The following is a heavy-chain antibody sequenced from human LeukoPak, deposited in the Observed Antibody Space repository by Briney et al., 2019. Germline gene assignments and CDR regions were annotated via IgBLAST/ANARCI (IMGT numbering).Heavy chain of an antibody. CDR1: GFSFSSFA. J-gene: IGHJ4*02. D-gene: IGHD3-10*01. CDR2: IKQDGSEK. CDR3: ARDLAMVRGVIIH. Sequence: GGSLRLSCAASGFSFSSFAVDWVRQAPGKGLEWVANIKQDGSEKYYVDSVKGRFTISRDNAKNSLYLQMNSLRAEDTAVYYCARDLAMVRGVIIHWGQGTLVTVSS. V-gene: IGHV3-7*04.